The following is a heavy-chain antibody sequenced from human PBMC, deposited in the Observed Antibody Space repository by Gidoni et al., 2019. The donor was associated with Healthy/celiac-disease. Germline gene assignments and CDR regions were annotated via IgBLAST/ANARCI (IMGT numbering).Heavy chain of an antibody. CDR3: ARRSYGDYVLDAFDI. CDR2: ISYDGSNK. Sequence: QVQLVESGGGVVQPGRSLRLSCAASGFTFSSYAMHWVRQAPGKWLEWVAVISYDGSNKYYADSVKGRFTISRDNSKNTLYLQMNSLRAEDTAVYYCARRSYGDYVLDAFDIWGQGTMVTVSS. V-gene: IGHV3-30-3*01. J-gene: IGHJ3*02. CDR1: GFTFSSYA. D-gene: IGHD4-17*01.